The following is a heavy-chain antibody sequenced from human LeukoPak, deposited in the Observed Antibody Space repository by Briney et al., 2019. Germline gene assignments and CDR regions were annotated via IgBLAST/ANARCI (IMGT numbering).Heavy chain of an antibody. D-gene: IGHD3-22*01. J-gene: IGHJ3*02. V-gene: IGHV3-23*01. CDR3: AKRASSGYYNDAFDI. Sequence: GGSLRLSCAASVFTFSTYAMAWVRQAPGKGLEWVSTISGSGGGTYYADSVKGRFSISRDNFKNTLYLQMNSLRAEDTAVYYCAKRASSGYYNDAFDIWGQGTMVTVSS. CDR2: ISGSGGGT. CDR1: VFTFSTYA.